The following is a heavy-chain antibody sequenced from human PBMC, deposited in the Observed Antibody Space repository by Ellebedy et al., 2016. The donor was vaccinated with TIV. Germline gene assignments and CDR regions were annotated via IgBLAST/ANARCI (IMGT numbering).Heavy chain of an antibody. CDR1: GYSISSGYY. CDR2: IYHSGST. Sequence: SETLSLXCTVSGYSISSGYYWGWIRQPPGKGLEWIGSIYHSGSTYYNPSLKSRVTISVDTSKNQFSLKLSFVTAADTAVYYCAREDYGGNSRDYWGQGTLVTVSS. CDR3: AREDYGGNSRDY. J-gene: IGHJ4*02. V-gene: IGHV4-38-2*02. D-gene: IGHD4-23*01.